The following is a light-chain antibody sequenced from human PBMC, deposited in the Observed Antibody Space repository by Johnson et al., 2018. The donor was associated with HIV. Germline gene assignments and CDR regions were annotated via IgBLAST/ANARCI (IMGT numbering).Light chain of an antibody. J-gene: IGLJ1*01. CDR1: SSNIGNNY. V-gene: IGLV1-51*01. CDR3: GTWDPSLSSYV. Sequence: QSVLTQPPSVSAAPGQKVTISCSGSSSNIGNNYVSWYQQLPGTAPKLLIYDNNKRPSGIPDRFSGSKSGTSATLGITGLQTGDEADYYCGTWDPSLSSYVSGTGTQVTAL. CDR2: DNN.